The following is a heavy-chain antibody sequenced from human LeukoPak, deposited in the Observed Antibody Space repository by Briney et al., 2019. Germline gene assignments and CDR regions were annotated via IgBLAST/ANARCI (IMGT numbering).Heavy chain of an antibody. J-gene: IGHJ4*02. CDR1: GFTFSTYW. Sequence: QTGGSLRLSCAASGFTFSTYWMAWVRQAPGKGLEWVANIKQDGREKFYLDSVKGRFTISRDNAKNSVFLQMNSLRAEDTAVYYCAGGSGWLIDSWGQGTLVTVSS. D-gene: IGHD6-19*01. V-gene: IGHV3-7*01. CDR3: AGGSGWLIDS. CDR2: IKQDGREK.